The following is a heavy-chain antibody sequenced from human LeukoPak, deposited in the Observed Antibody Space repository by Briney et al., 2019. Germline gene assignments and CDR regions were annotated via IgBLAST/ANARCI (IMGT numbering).Heavy chain of an antibody. J-gene: IGHJ4*02. CDR1: GRSISSSSYY. D-gene: IGHD3-22*01. CDR2: IYYSDRY. CDR3: ARLSSLIVVVL. V-gene: IGHV4-39*01. Sequence: SETLSLTCTVSGRSISSSSYYWGWIPQPPGKVLEWTVSIYYSDRYYYNPSVKRRVTISVDTSKIHFSVKLSSVSAAGTSLYYCARLSSLIVVVLWGEGRLVTVSS.